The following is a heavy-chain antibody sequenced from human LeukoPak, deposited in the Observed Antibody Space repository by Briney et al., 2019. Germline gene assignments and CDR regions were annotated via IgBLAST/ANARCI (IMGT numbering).Heavy chain of an antibody. J-gene: IGHJ4*02. D-gene: IGHD2-15*01. V-gene: IGHV3-48*03. CDR1: GFTFSSYD. CDR3: VREGSAGGFDY. CDR2: IDSSGSDI. Sequence: GGSLRLSYAASGFTFSSYDMNWVRQAPGKGLEWVSHIDSSGSDIYYADSVKGRFTISRDNAKNSLYLQMDSLGAEDTAVYYCVREGSAGGFDYWGQGTLVAVSS.